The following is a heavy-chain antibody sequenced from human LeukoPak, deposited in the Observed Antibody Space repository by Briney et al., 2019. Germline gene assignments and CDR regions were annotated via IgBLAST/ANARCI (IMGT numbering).Heavy chain of an antibody. J-gene: IGHJ4*02. CDR3: ARDVAYSAFDY. CDR2: IRRDGSEG. Sequence: GGSLRLSCAASGFTFSSYRMNWVRQAPGKGLEWVATIRRDGSEGYYADSVRGRFTISRDNSKNSFYLQMSSLRAEDTGVFYCARDVAYSAFDYWGQGTLVTVSS. V-gene: IGHV3-7*01. CDR1: GFTFSSYR. D-gene: IGHD2-21*01.